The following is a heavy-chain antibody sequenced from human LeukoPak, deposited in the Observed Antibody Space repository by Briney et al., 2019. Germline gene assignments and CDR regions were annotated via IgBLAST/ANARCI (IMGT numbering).Heavy chain of an antibody. Sequence: GASLKVSCKASGYTFTGYNIHWVRQAPGQGLECMGWINPNSGGTNYAQKFQGRVTMNRDTSISTAYMELNRLRSDDTAVYYCATDFGDHESVYWGQGTLVTVSS. D-gene: IGHD4-17*01. CDR2: INPNSGGT. CDR3: ATDFGDHESVY. V-gene: IGHV1-2*02. J-gene: IGHJ4*02. CDR1: GYTFTGYN.